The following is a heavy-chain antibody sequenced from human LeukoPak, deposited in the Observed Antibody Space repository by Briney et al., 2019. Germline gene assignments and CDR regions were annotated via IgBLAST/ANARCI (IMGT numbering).Heavy chain of an antibody. D-gene: IGHD6-19*01. Sequence: GGSLRLSCAASGFTFSDYYMNWVRQAPGKGLEWVSSISSSSSYIYYADSVKGRFTISRDNAKNSLYLQMNSLRAEDTAVYYCARYSSGWPDAFDIWGQGTMVTVSS. CDR3: ARYSSGWPDAFDI. CDR2: ISSSSSYI. V-gene: IGHV3-21*01. J-gene: IGHJ3*02. CDR1: GFTFSDYY.